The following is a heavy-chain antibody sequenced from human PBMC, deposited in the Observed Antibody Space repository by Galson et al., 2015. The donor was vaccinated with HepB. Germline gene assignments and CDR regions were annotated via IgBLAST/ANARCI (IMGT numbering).Heavy chain of an antibody. CDR1: GFTFSSYA. CDR2: VTNSGSST. Sequence: SLRLSCAASGFTFSSYAMSWVRQAPGKGLEWVSGVTNSGSSTHYADSVKGRFTISRDNSKNTLYLQMNSLRDEDTAVYYCAKGGYCGGGRCSSPLDWGQGTLVTVSS. V-gene: IGHV3-23*01. CDR3: AKGGYCGGGRCSSPLD. D-gene: IGHD2-15*01. J-gene: IGHJ4*02.